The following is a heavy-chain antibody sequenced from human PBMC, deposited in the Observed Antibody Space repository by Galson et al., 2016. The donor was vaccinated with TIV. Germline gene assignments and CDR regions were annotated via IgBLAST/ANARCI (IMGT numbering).Heavy chain of an antibody. V-gene: IGHV4-4*07. D-gene: IGHD5-18*01. CDR1: GGSVSRYY. CDR2: IFTVGTT. CDR3: ATVNTNSRKYFDY. Sequence: ETLSLTCSVSGGSVSRYYWSWVRQSPGKGLEWIGRIFTVGTTTYNPSLKSRVAISVDTSRRQFSLRLRSVTAADTALYYCATVNTNSRKYFDYWGQGIQVTVS. J-gene: IGHJ4*02.